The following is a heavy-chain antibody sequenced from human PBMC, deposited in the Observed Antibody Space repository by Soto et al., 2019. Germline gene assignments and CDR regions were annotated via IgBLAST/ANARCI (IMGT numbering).Heavy chain of an antibody. V-gene: IGHV3-23*04. CDR3: AKDLDPFVVVVAATPNWFDP. J-gene: IGHJ5*02. CDR1: GFTFSSYA. CDR2: ISGSGGST. Sequence: LQLVASGGGVVQPGRSLRLSCAASGFTFSSYAIHYAMHWVRQAPGKGLEWVSAISGSGGSTYYADSVKGRFTISRDNSKNTLYLQMNSLRAEDTAVYYCAKDLDPFVVVVAATPNWFDPWGQGTLVTVSS. D-gene: IGHD2-15*01.